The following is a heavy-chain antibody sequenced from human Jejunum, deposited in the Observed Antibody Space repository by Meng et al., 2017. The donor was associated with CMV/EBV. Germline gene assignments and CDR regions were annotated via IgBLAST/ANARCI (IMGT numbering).Heavy chain of an antibody. CDR2: ISASGDST. CDR3: ATPRPHIDF. V-gene: IGHV3-23*01. Sequence: VSWVVSGFTFSKYAMNWVRQAQGKGLEWVSGISASGDSTYYADSLKGRFAISRDNSKNALYLQMNSLRAEDTAVYYCATPRPHIDFWGQGTLVTVSS. CDR1: GFTFSKYA. J-gene: IGHJ4*02.